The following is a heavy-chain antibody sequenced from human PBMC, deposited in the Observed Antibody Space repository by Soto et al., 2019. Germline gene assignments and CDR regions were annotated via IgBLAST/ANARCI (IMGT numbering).Heavy chain of an antibody. CDR3: ERATGSWWSYYYGMDV. CDR2: ISYDGSNK. V-gene: IGHV3-30-3*01. D-gene: IGHD2-15*01. CDR1: GFTFSSYA. Sequence: GGSLRLSCAASGFTFSSYAMHWVRQAPGKGLEWVAVISYDGSNKYYADSVKGRFTISRDNSKNTLYLQMNSLRAEDTAVYYCERATGSWWSYYYGMDVWGQGTTVTVSS. J-gene: IGHJ6*02.